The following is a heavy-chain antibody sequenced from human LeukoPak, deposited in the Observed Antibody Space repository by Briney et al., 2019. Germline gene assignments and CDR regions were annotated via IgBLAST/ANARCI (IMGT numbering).Heavy chain of an antibody. D-gene: IGHD5-12*01. CDR1: GGSVSSSFYS. J-gene: IGHJ4*01. CDR2: MYYSGSA. V-gene: IGHV4-39*01. Sequence: SETLSLTCNVSGGSVSSSFYSWGWIRQPPGKGLEWIGSMYYSGSAHYNLSLKSRVTMSVDTSKNQFSLKLSSVTAADTAIYFCASATTYSIDDWGQGTLVTVSS. CDR3: ASATTYSIDD.